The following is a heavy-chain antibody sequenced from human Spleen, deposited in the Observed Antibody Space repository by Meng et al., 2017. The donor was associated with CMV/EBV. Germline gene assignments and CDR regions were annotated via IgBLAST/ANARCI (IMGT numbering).Heavy chain of an antibody. CDR3: ARVAAAGRGMDV. CDR1: GFNFSSYS. J-gene: IGHJ6*02. D-gene: IGHD6-13*01. V-gene: IGHV3-21*01. CDR2: ISGRSTNI. Sequence: GESLKISCAASGFNFSSYSMNWVRQSPGKGLEWVSFISGRSTNIYYADSLKGRFTISRDNAKKSLFLQMNSLRAEDTAVYYCARVAAAGRGMDVWGQGTTVTVSS.